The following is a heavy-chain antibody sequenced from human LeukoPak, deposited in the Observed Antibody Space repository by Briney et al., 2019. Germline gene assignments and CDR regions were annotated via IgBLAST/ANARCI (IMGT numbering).Heavy chain of an antibody. CDR3: ARGAGAYCGGDCYSADKRDWYFDL. J-gene: IGHJ2*01. V-gene: IGHV4-39*07. CDR1: GGSISSSSYY. D-gene: IGHD2-21*02. Sequence: SETLSLTCTVSGGSISSSSYYWGWIRQPPGKGLEWIGSIYYSGSTYYNPSLKSRVTISVDRSKNQFSLKLSSVTAADTAVYYCARGAGAYCGGDCYSADKRDWYFDLWGRGTLVTVSS. CDR2: IYYSGST.